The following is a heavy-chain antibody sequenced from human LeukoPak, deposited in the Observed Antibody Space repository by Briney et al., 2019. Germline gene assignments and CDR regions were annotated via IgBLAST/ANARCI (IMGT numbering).Heavy chain of an antibody. CDR1: GFTFSSYS. J-gene: IGHJ4*02. D-gene: IGHD3-22*01. CDR2: ISSSSSTI. Sequence: GGSLRLSCAASGFTFSSYSMNWVRQAPGKGLEWVSYISSSSSTIYYADPVKGRFTISRDNAKNSLYLQMNSLRAEDTAVYYCARQTYYYDSSGYQPYFDYWGQGTLVTVSS. V-gene: IGHV3-48*04. CDR3: ARQTYYYDSSGYQPYFDY.